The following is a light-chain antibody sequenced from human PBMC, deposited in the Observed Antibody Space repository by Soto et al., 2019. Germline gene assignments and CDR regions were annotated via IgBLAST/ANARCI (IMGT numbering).Light chain of an antibody. J-gene: IGKJ5*01. Sequence: VRRHSPATLSVSTGEIATLSCRASDSVSRNLAWYQQKPGQAPRLLIYDASTRATGIPDRFSGGGSGTEFTLTISSLQSEDFVDYYCQQNNSWPPCTFGQGTRLETK. CDR2: DAS. CDR3: QQNNSWPPCT. V-gene: IGKV3-15*01. CDR1: DSVSRN.